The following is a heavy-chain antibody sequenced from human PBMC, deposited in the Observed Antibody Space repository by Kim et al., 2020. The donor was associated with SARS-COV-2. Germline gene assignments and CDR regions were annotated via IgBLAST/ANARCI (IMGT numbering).Heavy chain of an antibody. Sequence: PSPQSRVTIAVDPSQNQFSLKLGSVTAADTAVYYCARARPAAYRYFDYWGQGTLVTVSS. V-gene: IGHV4-59*01. D-gene: IGHD2-2*01. J-gene: IGHJ4*02. CDR3: ARARPAAYRYFDY.